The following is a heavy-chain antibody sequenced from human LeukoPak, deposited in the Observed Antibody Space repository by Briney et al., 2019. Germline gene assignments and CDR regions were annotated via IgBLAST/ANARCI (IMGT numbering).Heavy chain of an antibody. CDR2: IYSSGIT. CDR1: GGSINSLY. Sequence: SETLALTCSVSGGSINSLYWTWIRQNAGKGLEWIGHIYSSGITNYNPSLKSRVIMSVDTSKNQFSLKLSSVTAADTAIYYCARAAFGYSGSPFFDYWGQGIQVTVSS. CDR3: ARAAFGYSGSPFFDY. D-gene: IGHD1-26*01. J-gene: IGHJ4*02. V-gene: IGHV4-4*07.